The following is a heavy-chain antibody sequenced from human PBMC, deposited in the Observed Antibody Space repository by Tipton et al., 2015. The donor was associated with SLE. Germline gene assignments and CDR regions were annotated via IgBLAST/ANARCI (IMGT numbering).Heavy chain of an antibody. D-gene: IGHD6-6*01. Sequence: TLSLTCSVSGGSTITYIYSWAWIRQPPGKALELIGSISDTGNTYYNQSLKSRLLISIDASKKQFSLTLKSVTAADTALYFCARHGRQLGPFDYWGPGKLVTVSS. CDR3: ARHGRQLGPFDY. V-gene: IGHV4-39*07. J-gene: IGHJ4*02. CDR2: ISDTGNT. CDR1: GGSTITYIYS.